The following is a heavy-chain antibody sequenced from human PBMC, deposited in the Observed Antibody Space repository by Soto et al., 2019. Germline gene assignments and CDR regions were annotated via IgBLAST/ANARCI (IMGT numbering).Heavy chain of an antibody. CDR1: GGTFSSYA. D-gene: IGHD5-18*01. Sequence: QVQLVQSGAEVKKPGSSVKVSCKASGGTFSSYAISWVRQAPGQGLEWMGGIIPIFGTANYAQKFQGRVTITADESTSTAYMELSSLRSEDTAVYYCASFVDTAMVYYYYYGMDVWGQGTTVTVSS. J-gene: IGHJ6*02. V-gene: IGHV1-69*01. CDR3: ASFVDTAMVYYYYYGMDV. CDR2: IIPIFGTA.